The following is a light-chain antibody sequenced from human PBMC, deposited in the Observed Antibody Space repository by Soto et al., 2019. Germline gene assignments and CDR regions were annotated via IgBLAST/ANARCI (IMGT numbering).Light chain of an antibody. CDR2: AAS. J-gene: IGKJ5*01. CDR1: QSISSY. CDR3: QPSYSTRIT. Sequence: DIQMTQSPSSLSASVGDRVTITCRASQSISSYLNWYQQKPGKAPKLLIYAASSLQSGVPSRFSGSGSGTDFTLTISSLQPEDFATYYCQPSYSTRITCGQGTRLEIK. V-gene: IGKV1-39*01.